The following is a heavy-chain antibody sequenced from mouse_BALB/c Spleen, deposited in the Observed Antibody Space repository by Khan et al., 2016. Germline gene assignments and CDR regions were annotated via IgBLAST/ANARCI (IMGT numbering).Heavy chain of an antibody. D-gene: IGHD2-3*01. V-gene: IGHV1-9*01. CDR1: GYTFSNYW. CDR3: ARRGYYKSSLYYAMDY. J-gene: IGHJ4*01. CDR2: ILPGIDSP. Sequence: QVQLQQSGAELMRPGASVKISCKTTGYTFSNYWIEWVKQRPGHGLEWIGEILPGIDSPNYDEKFKGEATFTADTSSNTAYMQLSSLTSEDSVVYYCARRGYYKSSLYYAMDYWGQGTSVTVSS.